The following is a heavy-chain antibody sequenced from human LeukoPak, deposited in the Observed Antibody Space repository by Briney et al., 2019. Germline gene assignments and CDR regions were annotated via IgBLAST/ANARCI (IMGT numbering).Heavy chain of an antibody. CDR2: IYHSEST. CDR1: GYSISSGYY. Sequence: PSETLSLTCTVSGYSISSGYYWGWIRQPPGKGLEWIGSIYHSESTYNNPSLKSRVTMSVDTSKNQFSLKLSSVTAADTAVYYCARDSVDTAESDYWGQGTRVTVSS. J-gene: IGHJ4*02. CDR3: ARDSVDTAESDY. V-gene: IGHV4-38-2*02. D-gene: IGHD5-18*01.